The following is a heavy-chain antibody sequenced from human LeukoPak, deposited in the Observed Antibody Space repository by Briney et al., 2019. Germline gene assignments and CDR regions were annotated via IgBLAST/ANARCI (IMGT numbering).Heavy chain of an antibody. J-gene: IGHJ6*03. Sequence: GGSLRLSCAASGFTFSSYAMSWVRQAPGKGLEWVANIKEDGSEIDYVDSVKGRFTISRDDAANSLVLQMNSLRVEDTAVYYCAREGQATTCYSYYMDVWGNGTTVTVSS. CDR1: GFTFSSYA. V-gene: IGHV3-7*01. CDR3: AREGQATTCYSYYMDV. CDR2: IKEDGSEI. D-gene: IGHD2-2*01.